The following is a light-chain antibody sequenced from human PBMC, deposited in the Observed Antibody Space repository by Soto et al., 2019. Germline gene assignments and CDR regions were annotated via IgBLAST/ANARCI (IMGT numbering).Light chain of an antibody. CDR1: NSNIGSNK. V-gene: IGLV1-44*01. CDR3: ATWDDSLHGYV. J-gene: IGLJ1*01. CDR2: TSN. Sequence: QSVLTQPPSASGTPGQRVTISCSGSNSNIGSNKVNWYQQLPGTAPKLLIYTSNQRPSEVPDRFSGSKSGTSASLAISGLQSEDEADYYCATWDDSLHGYVFGTGTKVTVL.